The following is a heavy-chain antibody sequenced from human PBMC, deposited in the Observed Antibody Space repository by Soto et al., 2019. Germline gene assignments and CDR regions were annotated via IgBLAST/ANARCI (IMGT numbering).Heavy chain of an antibody. Sequence: SETLSLTWAVYGGSFSGYYWSWIRQPPGKGLEWIGEINHSGSTNYNPSLKSRVTISVDTSKNQFSLKLSSVTAADTAVYYCARGVGYDFWSGYYTAHDAFDIWGQGTMVTVSS. CDR2: INHSGST. J-gene: IGHJ3*02. CDR3: ARGVGYDFWSGYYTAHDAFDI. V-gene: IGHV4-34*01. CDR1: GGSFSGYY. D-gene: IGHD3-3*01.